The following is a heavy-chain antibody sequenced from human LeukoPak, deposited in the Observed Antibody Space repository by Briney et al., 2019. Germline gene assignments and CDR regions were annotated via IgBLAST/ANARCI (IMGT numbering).Heavy chain of an antibody. CDR2: INPNSGGT. Sequence: EASVKVSCKASGYTFTGYYMHWVREAPGQGLEWMGWINPNSGGTNYAQKFQGRVTMTRDTSISTAYMELSRLRSDDTAVYYCATYHSRRGSPAGYWGQGTLVTVSS. CDR3: ATYHSRRGSPAGY. D-gene: IGHD1-26*01. CDR1: GYTFTGYY. J-gene: IGHJ4*02. V-gene: IGHV1-2*02.